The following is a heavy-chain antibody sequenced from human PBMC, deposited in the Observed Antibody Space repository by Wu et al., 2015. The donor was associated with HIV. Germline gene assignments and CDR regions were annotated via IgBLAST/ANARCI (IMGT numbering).Heavy chain of an antibody. D-gene: IGHD2-21*01. CDR3: AAGIQAGGANY. Sequence: QVQLVQSGAEVKKPGSSVKVSCKASGGTFNSYAINWVRQAPGQGLEWMGRINPNTGDADSAQKFQGRVTLTRDTSISTAYMEVYGLRPEDTAVYYCAAGIQAGGANYWGQGTLVTVSS. V-gene: IGHV1-2*02. CDR1: GGTFNSYA. CDR2: INPNTGDA. J-gene: IGHJ4*02.